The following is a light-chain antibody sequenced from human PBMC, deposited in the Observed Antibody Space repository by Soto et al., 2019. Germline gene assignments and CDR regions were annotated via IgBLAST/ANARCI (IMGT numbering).Light chain of an antibody. CDR1: QSVSSD. V-gene: IGKV3-15*01. CDR3: KQYNNWYS. Sequence: EIVMTQSPATLSVSPGERATLSCRASQSVSSDLAWYQQKPGKAPRVLVYGASTTATGVPARFSGSGSGTELTLTISGLQSEDSAVYYCKQYNNWYSFGQGTKLEIK. J-gene: IGKJ2*03. CDR2: GAS.